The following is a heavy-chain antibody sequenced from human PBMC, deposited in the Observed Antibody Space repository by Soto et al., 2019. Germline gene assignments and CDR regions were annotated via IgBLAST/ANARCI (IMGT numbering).Heavy chain of an antibody. CDR2: IYYGGTA. D-gene: IGHD3-10*01. CDR1: GGSISSGGYY. Sequence: QVQLQESGPGLVKPSQTLSLTCTVCGGSISSGGYYWSWIRQHPGKGLEWIGYIYYGGTAYYDPSLKSRVTISVDTSKNQFSLKLSSVTAADTAVYYCARGITMVRGVIFSPYFDYWGQGTLVTVSS. J-gene: IGHJ4*02. V-gene: IGHV4-31*03. CDR3: ARGITMVRGVIFSPYFDY.